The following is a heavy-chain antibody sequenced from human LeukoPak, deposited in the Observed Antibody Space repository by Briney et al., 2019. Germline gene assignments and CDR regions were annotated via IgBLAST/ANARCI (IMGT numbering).Heavy chain of an antibody. V-gene: IGHV4-34*01. D-gene: IGHD6-13*01. Sequence: PSETLSLTCAVYGGSFSGYYWSWIRQPPGKGLEWIGEINHSGSTNYNPSLKSRVTISVDTSKNQFSLKLSSVTAADTAVYYRARSGSWLYNWFDPWGQGTLVTVSS. CDR2: INHSGST. CDR1: GGSFSGYY. CDR3: ARSGSWLYNWFDP. J-gene: IGHJ5*02.